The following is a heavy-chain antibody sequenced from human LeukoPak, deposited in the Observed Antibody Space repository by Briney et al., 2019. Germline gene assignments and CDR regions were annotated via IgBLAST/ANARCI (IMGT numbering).Heavy chain of an antibody. CDR1: GFTSSRHW. CDR3: TREGFTSSALDAFDI. J-gene: IGHJ3*02. Sequence: GGSLRLSCVASGFTSSRHWMSWVRQAPGKGLEWVANMKQDGSEIYYLDSVKGRFTISRDNARNSVYLEMNSLRAEDSALYYCTREGFTSSALDAFDIWGQGTMVIVS. CDR2: MKQDGSEI. V-gene: IGHV3-7*03.